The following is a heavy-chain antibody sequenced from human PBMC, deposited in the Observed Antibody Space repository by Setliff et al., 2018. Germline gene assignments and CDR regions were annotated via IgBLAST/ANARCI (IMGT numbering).Heavy chain of an antibody. V-gene: IGHV1-2*06. CDR1: GYTFTGYY. J-gene: IGHJ6*03. Sequence: ASVKVSCKASGYTFTGYYMHWVRQTPGQGLEWMGRINPNSGGTNYAQKFQGRVTMTRDTSISTAYMELSRLRSDDTAVYYCARGRGSYYYYMDVWGKGTTVTAP. D-gene: IGHD1-26*01. CDR3: ARGRGSYYYYMDV. CDR2: INPNSGGT.